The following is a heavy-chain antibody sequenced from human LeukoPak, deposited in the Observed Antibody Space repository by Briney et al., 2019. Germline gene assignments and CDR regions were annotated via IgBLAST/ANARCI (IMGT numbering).Heavy chain of an antibody. Sequence: GGSLRLSCAASGFTFSSYSMNWVRQAPGKGLEWVSSISSSSSYIYYADSVKGRFTISRDNAKNSPYLQMNSLRAEDTAVYYCARGTFGTSWPFDYWGQGTLVTVSS. CDR2: ISSSSSYI. D-gene: IGHD2-2*01. CDR1: GFTFSSYS. V-gene: IGHV3-21*01. CDR3: ARGTFGTSWPFDY. J-gene: IGHJ4*02.